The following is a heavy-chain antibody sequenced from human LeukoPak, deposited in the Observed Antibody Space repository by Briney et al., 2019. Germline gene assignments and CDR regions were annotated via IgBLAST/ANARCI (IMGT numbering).Heavy chain of an antibody. J-gene: IGHJ3*02. V-gene: IGHV4-61*01. CDR3: AREGYTSGSDAFDI. CDR2: ISYSGST. Sequence: SETLSLTCTVSGGSVSSSSYYWTWIRQPPGKGLGWIGYISYSGSTSYSPSLKSRVTISVDTSTKQFSLNLSSVTAADTAVYYCAREGYTSGSDAFDIWGQGTMVTVSS. CDR1: GGSVSSSSYY. D-gene: IGHD6-19*01.